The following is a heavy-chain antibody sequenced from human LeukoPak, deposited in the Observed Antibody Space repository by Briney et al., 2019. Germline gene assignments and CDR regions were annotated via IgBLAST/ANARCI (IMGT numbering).Heavy chain of an antibody. D-gene: IGHD5-12*01. V-gene: IGHV3-23*01. CDR2: FGDTGMP. J-gene: IGHJ2*01. CDR1: GFPFSSYA. CDR3: ARWDGYGDL. Sequence: GGSLRLSCSASGFPFSSYAMHWVRQAPGKGLEWVSGFGDTGMPHYRDSVKGRFSISRDNSKNTFYLQMNSLRAEDTAIYYCARWDGYGDLWGRGTLVTVSS.